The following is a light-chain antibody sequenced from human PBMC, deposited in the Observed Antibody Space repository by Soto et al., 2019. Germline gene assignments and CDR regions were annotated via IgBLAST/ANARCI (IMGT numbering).Light chain of an antibody. Sequence: EIVLTQSPATLSLPLGERATLSCRASQSVSRYLAWYQQKPGQAPRLLIYSASNRATGIPARFSGSGSGTDFTLTISSLDPEDFAVYYCQQRSNWPLTFGGGTKVEIK. J-gene: IGKJ4*01. CDR3: QQRSNWPLT. V-gene: IGKV3-11*01. CDR2: SAS. CDR1: QSVSRY.